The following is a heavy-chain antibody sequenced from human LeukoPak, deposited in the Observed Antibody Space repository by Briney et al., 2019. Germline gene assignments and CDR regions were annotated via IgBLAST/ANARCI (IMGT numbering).Heavy chain of an antibody. CDR1: GGSISSYY. Sequence: PPETLSLTCTVSGGSISSYYWSWIRQPPGKGLEWIGYIYHSGSTYYNPSLKSRVTISVDRSKNQFSLKLSSVTAADTAVYYCARDRLLYGNYYGMDVWGQGTTVTVSS. J-gene: IGHJ6*02. V-gene: IGHV4-59*12. CDR2: IYHSGST. CDR3: ARDRLLYGNYYGMDV. D-gene: IGHD3-3*01.